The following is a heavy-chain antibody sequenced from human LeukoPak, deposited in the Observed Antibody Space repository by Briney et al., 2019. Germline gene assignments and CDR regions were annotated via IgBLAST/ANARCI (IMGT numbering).Heavy chain of an antibody. V-gene: IGHV1-18*01. J-gene: IGHJ4*02. D-gene: IGHD6-13*01. Sequence: ASVKVSCKASGYTFSSYGISWVRQAPGQGLEWMGWISAYNGNTFYTQKLQGRVTMTTDTSTSTAYMELRSLRSDDTAVYYCAREDSSSWFPRTYNYWGQGTLVTVSS. CDR3: AREDSSSWFPRTYNY. CDR2: ISAYNGNT. CDR1: GYTFSSYG.